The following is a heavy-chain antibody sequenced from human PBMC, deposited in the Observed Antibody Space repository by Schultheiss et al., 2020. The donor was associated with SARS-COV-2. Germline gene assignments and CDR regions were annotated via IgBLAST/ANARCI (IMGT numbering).Heavy chain of an antibody. Sequence: SETLSLTCNVSGGSITSHNYYWGWLRQPPGKGLEWIGSVYSTGRTYYNPSLESRITISVDTSKKQFSLRLTSVTAADTAMYYCARGVVPRPSDRYNSHMDVWGKGTTVTVSS. CDR3: ARGVVPRPSDRYNSHMDV. J-gene: IGHJ6*03. V-gene: IGHV4-39*07. CDR2: VYSTGRT. D-gene: IGHD2-2*01. CDR1: GGSITSHNYY.